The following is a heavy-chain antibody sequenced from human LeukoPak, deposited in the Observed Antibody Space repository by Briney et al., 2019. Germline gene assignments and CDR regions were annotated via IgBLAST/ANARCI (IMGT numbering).Heavy chain of an antibody. D-gene: IGHD1-26*01. CDR1: GFTVRTDY. V-gene: IGHV3-53*01. J-gene: IGHJ4*02. Sequence: GGSLRLSCAASGFTVRTDYMTWVRQAPGKGLEWVSIIYSGGSTNYADSVRGRFSISRDNSKNTVYLQMNSLRAEDTAVYYCTRSVSGSYPIVHWGQGTLVTVSS. CDR2: IYSGGST. CDR3: TRSVSGSYPIVH.